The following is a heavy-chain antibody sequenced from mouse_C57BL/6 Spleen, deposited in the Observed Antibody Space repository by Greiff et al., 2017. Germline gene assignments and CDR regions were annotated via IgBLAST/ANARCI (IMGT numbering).Heavy chain of an antibody. V-gene: IGHV1-7*01. CDR3: ARKGYYDYDDGYYFDY. CDR1: GYTFTSYW. J-gene: IGHJ2*01. D-gene: IGHD2-4*01. CDR2: INPSSGYT. Sequence: VQLQESGAELAKPGASVKLSCKASGYTFTSYWMHWVKQRPGQGLEWIGYINPSSGYTKYNQKFKDKATLTAEKSSSTAYMQLSSLTYEDSAVYYCARKGYYDYDDGYYFDYWGQGTTLTVSS.